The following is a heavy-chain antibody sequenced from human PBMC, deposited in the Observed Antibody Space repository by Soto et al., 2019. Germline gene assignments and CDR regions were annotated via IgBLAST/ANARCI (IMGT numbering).Heavy chain of an antibody. CDR3: ARDLTNGVYDY. J-gene: IGHJ4*02. CDR1: GGSISSGGYY. D-gene: IGHD2-8*01. CDR2: IYYSGST. Sequence: PSETLSLTCTVSGGSISSGGYYWSWIRQHPGKGLEWIGYIYYSGSTYYNPSLKSRVTISVDTSKNRFSLKLSSVTAADTAVYYCARDLTNGVYDYWGQGTLVTVSS. V-gene: IGHV4-31*03.